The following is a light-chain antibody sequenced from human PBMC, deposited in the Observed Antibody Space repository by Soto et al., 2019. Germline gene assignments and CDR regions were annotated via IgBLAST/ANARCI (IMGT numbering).Light chain of an antibody. CDR2: LDRSGSY. V-gene: IGLV4-60*02. CDR1: SGHSTYI. CDR3: ETWYSNTHKV. Sequence: QAVVTQSSSASASLGSSVKRTCILSSGHSTYIIAWHQQQPGKDPRFLMTLDRSGSYNRGSGVPDRFSGSSSGADRYLTISNLQFEDEGDYYCETWYSNTHKVFGGGTKLTVL. J-gene: IGLJ3*02.